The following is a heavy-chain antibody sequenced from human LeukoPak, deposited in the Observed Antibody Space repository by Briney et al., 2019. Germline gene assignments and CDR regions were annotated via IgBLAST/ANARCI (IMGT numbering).Heavy chain of an antibody. V-gene: IGHV3-64D*08. CDR1: GFTFGTYT. CDR3: LKVAQMDAFDI. CDR2: ISRSGGSR. J-gene: IGHJ3*02. D-gene: IGHD5-24*01. Sequence: GGSLRLSCSASGFTFGTYTMHWSSQAPGKGLEYVSAISRSGGSRYYAHSGKDRFTISRDNSKNTLYLQMSSLRAEDTAMYYCLKVAQMDAFDICGEGTMVT.